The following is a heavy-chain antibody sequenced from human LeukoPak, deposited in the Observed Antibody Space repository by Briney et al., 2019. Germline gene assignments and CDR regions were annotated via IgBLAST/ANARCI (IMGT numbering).Heavy chain of an antibody. CDR2: IKKDGSET. Sequence: GGSLRLSCAASGFSFSGYWMSWVRQAPGKGLEWVANIKKDGSETHYLDSVKGRFTISRDNGKNSLHLQMNSLRAEDTAVYYCAKEEGYSYGPFDYWGQGTLVTVSS. D-gene: IGHD5-18*01. V-gene: IGHV3-7*03. CDR1: GFSFSGYW. J-gene: IGHJ4*02. CDR3: AKEEGYSYGPFDY.